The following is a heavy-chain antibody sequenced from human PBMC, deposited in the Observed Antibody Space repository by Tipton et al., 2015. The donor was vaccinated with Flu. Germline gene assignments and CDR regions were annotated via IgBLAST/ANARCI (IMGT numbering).Heavy chain of an antibody. D-gene: IGHD2-2*01. V-gene: IGHV4-34*01. J-gene: IGHJ4*02. Sequence: TLSLTCAVSGYSINSGYYWSWIRQSPGKGPEWIGEINHSGSANYNPSLNSRVTISVDTSKNQFSLKLSSVTAADTAVYYCARDPSLGMPDYFDSWGQGILVTASS. CDR2: INHSGSA. CDR3: ARDPSLGMPDYFDS. CDR1: GYSINSGYY.